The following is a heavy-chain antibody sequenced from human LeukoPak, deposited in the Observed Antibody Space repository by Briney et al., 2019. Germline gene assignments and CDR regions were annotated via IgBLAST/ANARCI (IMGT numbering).Heavy chain of an antibody. CDR3: ARDAGWLQLDY. Sequence: PGGSLRLSCAASGLTFSSYAMQWVRQAPGKGLEWVAVISYDGSNKYYADSVKGRFTISRDNSKNTLYLQMNSLRAEDTAVYYCARDAGWLQLDYWGQGTLATVSS. D-gene: IGHD5-24*01. CDR1: GLTFSSYA. CDR2: ISYDGSNK. J-gene: IGHJ4*02. V-gene: IGHV3-30*14.